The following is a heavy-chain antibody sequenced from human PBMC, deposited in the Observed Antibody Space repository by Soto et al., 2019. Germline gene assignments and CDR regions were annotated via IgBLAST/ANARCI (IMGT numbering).Heavy chain of an antibody. V-gene: IGHV3-23*01. CDR2: LSGSGGRT. D-gene: IGHD5-12*01. CDR3: AKVFGLRYFDS. J-gene: IGHJ4*02. Sequence: PGGSLRLSCAASGFSFSSYAMSWVRQAPGKGLEWVSTLSGSGGRTYYADSVQGRFTISRDNSRDTLYLQMNSLRAEDTAVYYCAKVFGLRYFDSWGQGTLVTVSS. CDR1: GFSFSSYA.